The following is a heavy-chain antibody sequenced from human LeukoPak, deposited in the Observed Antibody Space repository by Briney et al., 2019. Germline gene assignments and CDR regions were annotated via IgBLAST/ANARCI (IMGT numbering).Heavy chain of an antibody. Sequence: SETLSLTCTVSGGSISSYYWSWFRQPPGKGLEWIGYIYYSGSTDYNPSLKSRLTISVDTSRNQFSLKLSSVTDADTAVYCCARGLPGYSGGDDAFDIWGPGTMVTVSS. J-gene: IGHJ3*02. CDR1: GGSISSYY. V-gene: IGHV4-59*01. CDR3: ARGLPGYSGGDDAFDI. CDR2: IYYSGST. D-gene: IGHD2-21*01.